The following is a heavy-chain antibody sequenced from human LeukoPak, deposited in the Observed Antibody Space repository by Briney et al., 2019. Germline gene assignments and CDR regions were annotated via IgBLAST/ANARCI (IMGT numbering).Heavy chain of an antibody. J-gene: IGHJ6*02. V-gene: IGHV3-9*01. D-gene: IGHD3-10*01. CDR1: GFTFDDYA. CDR2: ISWNSGSI. Sequence: PGRSLRLSCAASGFTFDDYAMHWVRQAPGKGLEWVSGISWNSGSIRYADSVKGRFTISRDNAKNSLYLQMNSLRAEDTALYYCAKENYYATSGMDVWGQGTTVTVSS. CDR3: AKENYYATSGMDV.